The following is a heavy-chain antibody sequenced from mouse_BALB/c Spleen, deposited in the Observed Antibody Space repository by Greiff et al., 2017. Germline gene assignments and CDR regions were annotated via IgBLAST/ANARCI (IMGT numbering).Heavy chain of an antibody. J-gene: IGHJ4*01. CDR1: GFTFSSYG. D-gene: IGHD2-4*01. V-gene: IGHV5-6*01. CDR3: ARGGYDYDVYAMDY. CDR2: ISSGGSYT. Sequence: EVHLVESGGDLVKPGGSLKLSCAASGFTFSSYGMSWVRQTPDKRLEWVATISSGGSYTYYPDSVKGRFTISRDNAKNTLYLQMSSLKSEDTAMYYCARGGYDYDVYAMDYWGQGTSVTVSS.